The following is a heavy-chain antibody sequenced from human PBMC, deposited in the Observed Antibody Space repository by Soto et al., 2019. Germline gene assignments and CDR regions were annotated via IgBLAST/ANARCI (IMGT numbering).Heavy chain of an antibody. CDR3: ARAGGAEFDP. CDR1: DGSFGAYY. J-gene: IGHJ5*02. D-gene: IGHD3-16*01. Sequence: QVQLQQWGAGLLKPSETLSLTCAVYDGSFGAYYWSWIRQPPGKGLGWIGEINHSGSTNYNPSLKSRVTMSVDTSKNHFSLNLSSVTAADTAVYYCARAGGAEFDPWGQGTLVSVSS. CDR2: INHSGST. V-gene: IGHV4-34*01.